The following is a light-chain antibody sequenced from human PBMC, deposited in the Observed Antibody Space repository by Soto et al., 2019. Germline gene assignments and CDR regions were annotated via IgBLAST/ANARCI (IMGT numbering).Light chain of an antibody. CDR2: TSF. Sequence: DIQMTQSPSSLSASVGDRVSITCRASQSIGTFLNWYQQKPGEAPNLLIHTSFTLYSGVPSRFSGTGSGTDFTLTISSLQPEDFATYFCQQAFSAEWTCGQGTKGDIK. J-gene: IGKJ1*01. CDR3: QQAFSAEWT. V-gene: IGKV1-39*01. CDR1: QSIGTF.